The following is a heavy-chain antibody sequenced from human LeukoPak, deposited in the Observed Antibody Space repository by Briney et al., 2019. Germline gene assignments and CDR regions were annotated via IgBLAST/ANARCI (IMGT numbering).Heavy chain of an antibody. Sequence: GGSLRLSCAASGFTFDDYGMSWVRQVPGKGLEWVSGINWNGGSTGNADSVKGRFTISRDNAKNSLYLQMNSLRAEDTALYYCAKDIGGSYYQRAFFDYWGQGTLVTVSS. CDR1: GFTFDDYG. J-gene: IGHJ4*02. D-gene: IGHD1-26*01. CDR3: AKDIGGSYYQRAFFDY. CDR2: INWNGGST. V-gene: IGHV3-20*04.